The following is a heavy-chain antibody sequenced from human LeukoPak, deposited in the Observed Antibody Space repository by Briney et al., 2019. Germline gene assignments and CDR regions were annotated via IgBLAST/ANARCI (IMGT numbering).Heavy chain of an antibody. CDR3: AKDHAGTGRAFEY. CDR1: GFTFRTCG. D-gene: IGHD1-1*01. Sequence: PGRSLRLSCATSGFTFRTCGVHWVRQAPGKGLEWVALMSSDGIKTYYADSVKGRFTISRDSSKDTLYLQMSSLRADDTAVYYCAKDHAGTGRAFEYWGQGTLVTVSS. J-gene: IGHJ4*02. V-gene: IGHV3-30*04. CDR2: MSSDGIKT.